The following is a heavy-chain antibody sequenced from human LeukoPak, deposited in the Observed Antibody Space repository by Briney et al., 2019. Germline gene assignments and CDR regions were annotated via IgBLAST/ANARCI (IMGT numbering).Heavy chain of an antibody. J-gene: IGHJ5*02. CDR1: GGSISSYY. CDR2: IYTSGST. CDR3: ARALAVAGTKEFDP. D-gene: IGHD6-19*01. Sequence: PSETLSLTCTVSGGSISSYYWSWIRQPAGKGLEWIGRIYTSGSTNYNPSLKSRVTISVDTSKNQFSLKLSSVTAADTAVYYCARALAVAGTKEFDPWGQGTLVTVSS. V-gene: IGHV4-4*07.